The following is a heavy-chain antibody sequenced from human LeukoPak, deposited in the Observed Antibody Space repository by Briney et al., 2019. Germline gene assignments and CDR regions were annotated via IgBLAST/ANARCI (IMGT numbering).Heavy chain of an antibody. V-gene: IGHV3-21*01. CDR1: GFTFSSYS. D-gene: IGHD6-19*01. CDR3: ARAAGVAGTR. J-gene: IGHJ4*02. Sequence: GGSLRLPCAASGFTFSSYSMNWVRQAPGKGLEWVSSISSSSSYIYYADSVKGRFTISRDNAKNSLYLQMNSLRAEDTAVYYCARAAGVAGTRWGQGTLVTVSS. CDR2: ISSSSSYI.